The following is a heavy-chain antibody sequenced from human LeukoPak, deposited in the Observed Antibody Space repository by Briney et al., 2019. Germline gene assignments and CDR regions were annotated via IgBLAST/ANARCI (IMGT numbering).Heavy chain of an antibody. CDR1: GFTFSIAW. V-gene: IGHV3-15*01. CDR3: TTDRKVPRGYFDY. J-gene: IGHJ4*02. CDR2: IKSKTDGGTT. Sequence: GGSLRLSCAASGFTFSIAWMSWVRQAPGKGLEWVGRIKSKTDGGTTDYAAPVKGRFTISRDDSKNTLYLQMNSLKTEDTAVYYCTTDRKVPRGYFDYWGQGTLVTVSS. D-gene: IGHD3-10*01.